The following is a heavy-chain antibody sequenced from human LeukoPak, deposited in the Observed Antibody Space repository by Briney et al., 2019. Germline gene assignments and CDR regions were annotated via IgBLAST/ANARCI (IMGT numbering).Heavy chain of an antibody. CDR1: GVSISSYY. D-gene: IGHD6-13*01. Sequence: SETLSLTCTVSGVSISSYYWSWIRQPPGKGLEWIGYIYYSGSTNYNPSLKSRVTISVDTSKNQFSLKLSSVTAADTAVYHCARVAAAGMIWGQGTLVTVSS. V-gene: IGHV4-59*12. CDR3: ARVAAAGMI. J-gene: IGHJ4*02. CDR2: IYYSGST.